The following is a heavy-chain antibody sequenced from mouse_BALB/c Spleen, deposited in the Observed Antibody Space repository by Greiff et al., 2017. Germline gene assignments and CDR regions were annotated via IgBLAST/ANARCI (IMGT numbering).Heavy chain of an antibody. Sequence: LQQPGAELVKPGASVKMSCKASGYTFTSYNMHWVKQTPGQGLEWIGAIYPGNGDTSYNQKFKGKATLTADKSSSTAYMQLSSLTSEDSAVYYCARRVYGSSYPDYWGQGTTLTVSS. CDR2: IYPGNGDT. V-gene: IGHV1-12*01. D-gene: IGHD1-1*01. CDR1: GYTFTSYN. J-gene: IGHJ2*01. CDR3: ARRVYGSSYPDY.